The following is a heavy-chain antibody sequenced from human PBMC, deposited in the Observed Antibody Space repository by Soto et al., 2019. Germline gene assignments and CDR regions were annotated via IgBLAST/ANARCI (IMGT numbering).Heavy chain of an antibody. Sequence: SLRLSCAASGFTFSSYAMHWVRQAPGKGLEWVAVISYDGSNKYYADSVKGRFTISRDNSKNTLYLQMNSLRAEDTAVYYCARDQRCSSTSCFSPTLYYYYYYGMDVWGQGTTVTVSS. CDR2: ISYDGSNK. CDR1: GFTFSSYA. V-gene: IGHV3-30-3*01. J-gene: IGHJ6*02. D-gene: IGHD2-2*01. CDR3: ARDQRCSSTSCFSPTLYYYYYYGMDV.